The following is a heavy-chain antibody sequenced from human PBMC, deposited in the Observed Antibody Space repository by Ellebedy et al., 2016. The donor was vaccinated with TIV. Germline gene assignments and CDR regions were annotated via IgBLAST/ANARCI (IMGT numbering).Heavy chain of an antibody. CDR3: AKGVMIGEVYEGDGMDV. CDR1: GFTFSSHA. CDR2: ISDSGGGT. D-gene: IGHD3-22*01. Sequence: GESLKISCAASGFTFSSHAMSWVRQAPGKGLGWVSAISDSGGGTYYADSVKGRLTISRDNSKNTLYLKMNSLRAEDTAVYYCAKGVMIGEVYEGDGMDVWGQGTTVTVSS. J-gene: IGHJ6*02. V-gene: IGHV3-23*01.